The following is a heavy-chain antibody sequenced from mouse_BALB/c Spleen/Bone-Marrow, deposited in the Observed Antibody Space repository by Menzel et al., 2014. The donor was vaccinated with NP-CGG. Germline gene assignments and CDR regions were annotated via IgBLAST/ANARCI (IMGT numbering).Heavy chain of an antibody. D-gene: IGHD2-3*01. J-gene: IGHJ4*01. CDR1: GYSITSGYY. Sequence: EVKLMESGPGLVKPSQSLSLTCPVTGYSITSGYYWNWIRQFPGNKLEWMGYISYDGSNNYNPSLKNRISITRDTSKNQFFLKLNSVTTEDTATYYCARWLLHYYAMDYWGQGTSVTVSS. CDR3: ARWLLHYYAMDY. V-gene: IGHV3-6*02. CDR2: ISYDGSN.